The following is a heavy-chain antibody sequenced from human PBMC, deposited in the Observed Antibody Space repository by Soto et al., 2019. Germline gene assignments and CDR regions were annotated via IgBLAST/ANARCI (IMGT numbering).Heavy chain of an antibody. J-gene: IGHJ6*02. CDR1: GGSFSGYY. V-gene: IGHV4-34*01. D-gene: IGHD3-3*01. CDR2: INHSGST. CDR3: ARGGHHYDFWSGAYYYYGMAV. Sequence: AETLSLTCAVYGGSFSGYYWSWIRQPPGKGLEWIGEINHSGSTNYNPSLKSRVTISVDTSKNQFSLKLSSVTAADKAVYYCARGGHHYDFWSGAYYYYGMAVWGQGTTVTVYS.